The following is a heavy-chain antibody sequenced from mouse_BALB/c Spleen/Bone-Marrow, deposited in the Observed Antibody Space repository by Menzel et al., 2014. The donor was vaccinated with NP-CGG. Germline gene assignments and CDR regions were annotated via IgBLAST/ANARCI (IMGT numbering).Heavy chain of an antibody. Sequence: QVQLQQPGAELVRPGTSVKVPCKASGYAFTIYLIEWIKQRPGQGLEWIGVINPGSGGSNYNEKFKGKATLTADKSSSTAYMQLSNLTSDDSAVYFCARLGRDYFDYWGQGTTLTVSS. CDR1: GYAFTIYL. CDR2: INPGSGGS. J-gene: IGHJ2*01. CDR3: ARLGRDYFDY. D-gene: IGHD4-1*01. V-gene: IGHV1-54*01.